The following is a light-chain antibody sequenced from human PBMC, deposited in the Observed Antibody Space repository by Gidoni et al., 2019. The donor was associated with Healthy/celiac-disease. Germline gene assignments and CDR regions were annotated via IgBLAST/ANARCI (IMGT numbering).Light chain of an antibody. CDR2: AAS. J-gene: IGKJ2*01. V-gene: IGKV1-6*01. CDR3: LQDYNYPYT. CDR1: QGIRND. Sequence: AIQMTQTPSSLSASVGDRVTITCRASQGIRNDLGWYKQKPGKAPKLLIYAASSLESGVPSRFSGSGSGTDFTLTISSLQPEDFATYYCLQDYNYPYTFGQGTKLEIK.